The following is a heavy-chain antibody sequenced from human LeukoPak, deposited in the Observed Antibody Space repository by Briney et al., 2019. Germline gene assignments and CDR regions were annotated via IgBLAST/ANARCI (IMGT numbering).Heavy chain of an antibody. CDR3: AREERNGGYLADN. V-gene: IGHV1-69*13. CDR2: IIPIFGTA. CDR1: GGTFSSYA. Sequence: SVTVSCTASGGTFSSYAISWVRQAPGQGLEWMGGIIPIFGTANYAQKFQGRVTITADESTSTAYMELSSPRSEDTAVYYCAREERNGGYLADNWGQGTLVTVSS. J-gene: IGHJ4*02. D-gene: IGHD3-10*01.